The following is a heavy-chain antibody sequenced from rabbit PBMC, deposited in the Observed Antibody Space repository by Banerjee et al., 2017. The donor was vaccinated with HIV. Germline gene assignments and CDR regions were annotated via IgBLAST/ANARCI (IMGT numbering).Heavy chain of an antibody. Sequence: QSLEESGGDLVKPGASLTLSCKASGFSFSTYNTCWVRQAPGKRPEWIACIYPGSSGTTYYASWAKGRFTISKTSSTTVTLQMTSLTAADTATYFCARDWAGESDYPEGYYFGSWGQGTLVTVS. CDR3: ARDWAGESDYPEGYYFGS. V-gene: IGHV1S40*01. J-gene: IGHJ3*01. CDR1: GFSFSTYN. CDR2: IYPGSSGTT. D-gene: IGHD2-1*01.